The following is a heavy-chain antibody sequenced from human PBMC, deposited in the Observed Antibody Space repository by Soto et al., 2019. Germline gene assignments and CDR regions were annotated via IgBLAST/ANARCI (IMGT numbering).Heavy chain of an antibody. CDR2: ISYDGSNK. CDR1: GFTFSSYA. J-gene: IGHJ4*02. D-gene: IGHD3-3*01. CDR3: ARDGPRRWSGNSFEY. Sequence: QVQLVESGGGVVQPGRSLRLSCAASGFTFSSYAMHWVRQAPGKGLERVAVISYDGSNKYYADSVKARFTISRDNSKNTLYLQMNSLTAEDTAVYYCARDGPRRWSGNSFEYWGQGTLVTGSS. V-gene: IGHV3-30-3*01.